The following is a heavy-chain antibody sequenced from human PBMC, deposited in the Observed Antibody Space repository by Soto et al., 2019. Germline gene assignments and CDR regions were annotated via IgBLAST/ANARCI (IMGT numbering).Heavy chain of an antibody. J-gene: IGHJ4*02. CDR1: GFTFSDYS. Sequence: GGSLRLSCVASGFTFSDYSMSWVRQAPGKGLEWLAFIDSRGRTLSYADSVRGRFTISRDDAENSVYLQMDSLRADDTAVYYCARQAARNYIDSWGQGNSVTVSS. D-gene: IGHD6-6*01. V-gene: IGHV3-11*01. CDR3: ARQAARNYIDS. CDR2: IDSRGRTL.